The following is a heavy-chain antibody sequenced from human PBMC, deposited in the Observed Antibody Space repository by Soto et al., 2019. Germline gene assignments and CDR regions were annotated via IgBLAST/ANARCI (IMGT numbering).Heavy chain of an antibody. CDR3: ARASMVRGVPPPPD. CDR1: GGTFSSYT. Sequence: QVQLVQSGAEVKKPGSSVKVSCKASGGTFSSYTISWVRQAPGQGLERMGRIIPILGIANYAQKFQGRVTITADKSTSTAYMELSSLRSEDTAVYYCARASMVRGVPPPPDWGQGTLVTVSS. CDR2: IIPILGIA. V-gene: IGHV1-69*02. D-gene: IGHD3-10*01. J-gene: IGHJ4*02.